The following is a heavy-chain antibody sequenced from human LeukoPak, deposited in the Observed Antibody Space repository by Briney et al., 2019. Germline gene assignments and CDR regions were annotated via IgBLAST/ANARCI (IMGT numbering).Heavy chain of an antibody. CDR3: ARSPGGAHYYYYGMDV. CDR1: GFTFSSYA. V-gene: IGHV3-48*02. Sequence: GGSLRLSCAASGFTFSSYAMAWVRQAPGKGLEWVSYISSSSSTIYYADSVKGRFTISRDNAKNSLYLQMNSLRDEDTAVYYCARSPGGAHYYYYGMDVWGQGTTVTVSS. J-gene: IGHJ6*02. D-gene: IGHD1-26*01. CDR2: ISSSSSTI.